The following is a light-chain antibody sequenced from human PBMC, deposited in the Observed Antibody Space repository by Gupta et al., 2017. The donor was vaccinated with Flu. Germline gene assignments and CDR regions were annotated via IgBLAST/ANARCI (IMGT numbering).Light chain of an antibody. J-gene: IGLJ2*01. V-gene: IGLV2-14*01. CDR2: EGN. Sequence: YQQYPGRAPKLIISEGNSRPSGVSHRFSGSKSGNTASLSISGAQPEDEANYYCSSYTTSKTLVFGGGTKVTV. CDR3: SSYTTSKTLV.